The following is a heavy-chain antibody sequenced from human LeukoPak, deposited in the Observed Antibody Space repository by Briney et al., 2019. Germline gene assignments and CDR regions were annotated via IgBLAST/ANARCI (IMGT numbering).Heavy chain of an antibody. CDR2: IYHSGST. D-gene: IGHD3-10*01. CDR1: GGSISSSNW. CDR3: ARDSSMTVSGSYFDY. V-gene: IGHV4-4*02. J-gene: IGHJ4*02. Sequence: SETLSLTCAVSGGSISSSNWWSWVRQPPGKGLEWIGEIYHSGSTNYNPSLKSRVTISVDKSKNQFSLKLSSVTAADTAVYYCARDSSMTVSGSYFDYWGQGALVTVSS.